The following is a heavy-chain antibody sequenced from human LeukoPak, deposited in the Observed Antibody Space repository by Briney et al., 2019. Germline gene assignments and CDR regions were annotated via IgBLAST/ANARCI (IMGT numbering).Heavy chain of an antibody. V-gene: IGHV3-9*01. CDR1: GFTFDDYA. J-gene: IGHJ4*02. CDR2: ISWNSYSI. Sequence: GGSLRLSCAASGFTFDDYAMHWVRQAPGKGLEWVSGISWNSYSIGYADSVKGRFTISRDNAKNSLYLQMNSLRAEDTAVYYCARGIDYYFDYWGQGTLVTVSS. CDR3: ARGIDYYFDY. D-gene: IGHD3-16*01.